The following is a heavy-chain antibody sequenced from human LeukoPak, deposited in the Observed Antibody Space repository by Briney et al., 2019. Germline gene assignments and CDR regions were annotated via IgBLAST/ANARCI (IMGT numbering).Heavy chain of an antibody. J-gene: IGHJ4*02. Sequence: ASVKVSCKASGYTFTGYDMHWVRQAPGQGLEWMGWINPNSGNTNYAQKFQGRVTMTRDTSISTAYMELSRLRSDDTAVYYCARDRFRHCSSTSCYLGYWGQGTLVTVSS. D-gene: IGHD2-2*01. CDR2: INPNSGNT. CDR3: ARDRFRHCSSTSCYLGY. CDR1: GYTFTGYD. V-gene: IGHV1-2*02.